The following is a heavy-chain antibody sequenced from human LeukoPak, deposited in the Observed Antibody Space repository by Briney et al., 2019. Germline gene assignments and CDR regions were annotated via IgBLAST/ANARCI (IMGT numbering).Heavy chain of an antibody. V-gene: IGHV3-23*01. CDR2: IGEEKSDSWT. Sequence: GGSLRLSCAASGFTFSSYAMSWVRQAPGKGLEWLSAIGEEKSDSWTKSADSVKGRFTISRDNSKNTLYLQMNSLRAEDTAVYYCAKEGEYGGYYFDYWGQGTLVTVSS. D-gene: IGHD5-12*01. J-gene: IGHJ4*02. CDR1: GFTFSSYA. CDR3: AKEGEYGGYYFDY.